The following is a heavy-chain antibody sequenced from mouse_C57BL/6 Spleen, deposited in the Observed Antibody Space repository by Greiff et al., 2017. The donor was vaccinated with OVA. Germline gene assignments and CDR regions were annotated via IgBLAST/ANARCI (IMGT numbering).Heavy chain of an antibody. CDR3: AAGAAQSRDFAY. CDR1: GYAFTNYL. D-gene: IGHD3-2*02. Sequence: QVHVKQSGAELVRPGTSVKVSCKASGYAFTNYLIEWVKQRPGQGLEWIGVINPGSGGTNYNEKFKGKATLTADKSSSTAYMQLSSLTSEDSAVYFCAAGAAQSRDFAYWGQGTLVTVSA. CDR2: INPGSGGT. J-gene: IGHJ3*01. V-gene: IGHV1-54*01.